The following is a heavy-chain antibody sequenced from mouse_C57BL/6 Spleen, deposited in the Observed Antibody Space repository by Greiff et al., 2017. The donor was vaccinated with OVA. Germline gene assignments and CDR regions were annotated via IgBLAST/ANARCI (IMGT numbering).Heavy chain of an antibody. D-gene: IGHD2-4*01. Sequence: QVQLQQSGAELVRPGTSVKMSCKASGYTFTNYWIGWAKQRPGHGLEWIGDIYPGGGYTNYNEKFKGKATLTADKSSSTAYMQFSSLTSEDSAIYYCARYDYDGPHYYAMDYWGQGTSVTVSS. CDR3: ARYDYDGPHYYAMDY. V-gene: IGHV1-63*01. CDR1: GYTFTNYW. J-gene: IGHJ4*01. CDR2: IYPGGGYT.